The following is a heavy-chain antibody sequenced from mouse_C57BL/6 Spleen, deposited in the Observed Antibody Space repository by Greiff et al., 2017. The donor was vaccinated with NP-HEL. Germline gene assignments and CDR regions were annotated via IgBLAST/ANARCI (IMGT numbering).Heavy chain of an antibody. V-gene: IGHV1-15*01. CDR2: IDPETGGT. D-gene: IGHD2-1*01. Sequence: VQGVESGAELVRPGASVTLSCKASGYTFTDYEMHWVKQTPVHGLEWIGAIDPETGGTAYNQKFKGKAILTADKSSSTAYMELRSLTSEDSAVYYCTRLRSLLLGWGQGTTLTVSS. CDR3: TRLRSLLLG. CDR1: GYTFTDYE. J-gene: IGHJ2*01.